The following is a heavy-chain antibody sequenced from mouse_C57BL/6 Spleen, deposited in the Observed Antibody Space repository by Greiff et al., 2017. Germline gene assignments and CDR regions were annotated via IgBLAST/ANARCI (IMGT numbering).Heavy chain of an antibody. CDR3: ARLDYSKRAMDY. V-gene: IGHV1-59*01. CDR1: GYTFTSYW. Sequence: QVQLQQPGAELVRPGTSVKLSCKASGYTFTSYWMHWVKQRPGQGLEWIGVIDPSDSYTNYNQKFKGKATLTVDTSSSTAYMQLSSLTSEDSAVYYCARLDYSKRAMDYWGQGTSVTVSS. D-gene: IGHD2-5*01. J-gene: IGHJ4*01. CDR2: IDPSDSYT.